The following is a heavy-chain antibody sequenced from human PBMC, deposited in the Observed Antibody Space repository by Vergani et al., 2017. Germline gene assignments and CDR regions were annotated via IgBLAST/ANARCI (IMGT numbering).Heavy chain of an antibody. V-gene: IGHV3-64D*06. D-gene: IGHD5-24*01. J-gene: IGHJ4*02. Sequence: EVQLVESGGGLVQPGGSLRLSCSASGFTFSSYAMHWVRQAPGKGLEYVSAISSNGGSTYYADSVKGRFTISRDNSKNTLYLQMSSLRAEDTAVYYCVKDRVLGMATTRSWGDGTKTWPHFDYWGQGTLVTVSS. CDR1: GFTFSSYA. CDR2: ISSNGGST. CDR3: VKDRVLGMATTRSWGDGTKTWPHFDY.